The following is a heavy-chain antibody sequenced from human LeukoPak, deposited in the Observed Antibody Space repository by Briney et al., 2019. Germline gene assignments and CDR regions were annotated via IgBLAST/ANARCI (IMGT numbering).Heavy chain of an antibody. CDR3: ARTSRCSSTSCYNYYYYMAV. J-gene: IGHJ6*03. CDR2: INHSGST. CDR1: GGSFSGYY. Sequence: SETLSLTCAVYGGSFSGYYWSWIRQPPGKGLEWIGEINHSGSTNYNPSLKSRVTISVDTSKNQFSLKLSSVTAADTAVYYCARTSRCSSTSCYNYYYYMAVWGKGTTVTVSS. V-gene: IGHV4-34*01. D-gene: IGHD2-2*02.